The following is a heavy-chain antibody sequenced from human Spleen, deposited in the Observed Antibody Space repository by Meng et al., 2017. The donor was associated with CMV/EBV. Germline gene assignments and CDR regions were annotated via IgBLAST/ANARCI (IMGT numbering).Heavy chain of an antibody. CDR3: ARSLGQLLSSGWYFDL. V-gene: IGHV4-61*01. Sequence: SVSSGSYYWSWIRQSPGKGLEWIGYIYYSGSTHYNPSLKSRVTISVDTSKNQFSLKLTSVTAADTAVYYCARSLGQLLSSGWYFDLWGRGTLVTVSS. D-gene: IGHD2-2*01. J-gene: IGHJ2*01. CDR2: IYYSGST. CDR1: SVSSGSYY.